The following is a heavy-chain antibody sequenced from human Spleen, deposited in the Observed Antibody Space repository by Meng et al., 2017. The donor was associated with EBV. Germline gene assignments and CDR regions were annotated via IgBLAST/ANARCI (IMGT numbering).Heavy chain of an antibody. CDR2: IYYSGIT. Sequence: LQGSGPGLVKPSETLSPTCAGSGASISSGGYYWSWIRQPPGRGLEYIGYIYYSGITYYNPSLKSRMSMSVDTSKNQFSLKLSSVTAADTAVYYCARGEGDFDSSGFSTWFDLWGQGSLVTVSS. V-gene: IGHV4-30-4*01. D-gene: IGHD3-22*01. J-gene: IGHJ5*02. CDR1: GASISSGGYY. CDR3: ARGEGDFDSSGFSTWFDL.